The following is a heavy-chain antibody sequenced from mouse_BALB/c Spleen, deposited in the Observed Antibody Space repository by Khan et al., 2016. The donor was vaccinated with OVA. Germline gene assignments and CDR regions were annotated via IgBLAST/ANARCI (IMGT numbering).Heavy chain of an antibody. V-gene: IGHV1-4*01. Sequence: QVQLKQSGAELAKPGASVKMSCKASGYTFTTYWMHWVKQRPGKGLEWIGYINPTSGYTDYNQKFKDKATLTADNSSRPAYMQLSSRTSYDAAVYYCARDRIDYWGQGTTLTVSS. CDR1: GYTFTTYW. CDR2: INPTSGYT. CDR3: ARDRIDY. J-gene: IGHJ2*01.